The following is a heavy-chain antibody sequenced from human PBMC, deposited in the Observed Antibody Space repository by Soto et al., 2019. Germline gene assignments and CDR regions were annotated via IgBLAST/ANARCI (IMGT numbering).Heavy chain of an antibody. V-gene: IGHV4-34*01. D-gene: IGHD3-22*01. Sequence: SETLSLTCAVYGGSFSGYYWTWIRQPPGTGLEWIGEINHSGSTNYNPSLKSRVTISVDTSKNQFSLKLTSVTAADTAVYYCARDRQYYESSGYYLYYFDYWGQGTLVTVSS. J-gene: IGHJ4*02. CDR3: ARDRQYYESSGYYLYYFDY. CDR1: GGSFSGYY. CDR2: INHSGST.